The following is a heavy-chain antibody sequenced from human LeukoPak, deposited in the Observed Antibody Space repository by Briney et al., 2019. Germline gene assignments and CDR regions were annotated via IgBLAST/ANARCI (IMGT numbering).Heavy chain of an antibody. CDR2: IYYSGST. J-gene: IGHJ5*02. V-gene: IGHV4-59*01. D-gene: IGHD3-16*01. Sequence: SETLSLTCTVSGGSISSYYWSWIRQPPGKGLGWIGYIYYSGSTNYNPSLKSRVTISVDTSKNQFSLKLSSVTAADTAVYYCARGLGTIDPWGQGTLVTVSS. CDR3: ARGLGTIDP. CDR1: GGSISSYY.